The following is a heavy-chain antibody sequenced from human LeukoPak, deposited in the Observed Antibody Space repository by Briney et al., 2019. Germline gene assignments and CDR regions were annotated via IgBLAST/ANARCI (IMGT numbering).Heavy chain of an antibody. CDR3: ARAMGGYDFWSGYYPAWLDP. D-gene: IGHD3-3*01. CDR2: IYYSGST. V-gene: IGHV4-31*03. Sequence: SETLSLTCTVSGGSISSGGYYWSWIRQHPGKGLEWIGYIYYSGSTYYNPSLKSRVTISVDTSKNQFSLKLSSVTAADTAVYYCARAMGGYDFWSGYYPAWLDPWGQGTLVTVSS. J-gene: IGHJ5*02. CDR1: GGSISSGGYY.